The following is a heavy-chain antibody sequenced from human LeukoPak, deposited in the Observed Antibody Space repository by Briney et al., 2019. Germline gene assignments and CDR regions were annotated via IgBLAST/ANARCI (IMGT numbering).Heavy chain of an antibody. CDR3: ARQAYYDFWSGSGFDY. J-gene: IGHJ4*02. Sequence: KTSETLSLTCTVSGYSISSSYYWGWIRQPPGKGLEWIGSIYYSGSTYYNPSLKSRVTISVDTSKNQFSLKLSSVTAADTAVYYCARQAYYDFWSGSGFDYWGQGTLVTVSS. CDR2: IYYSGST. V-gene: IGHV4-39*01. D-gene: IGHD3-3*01. CDR1: GYSISSSYY.